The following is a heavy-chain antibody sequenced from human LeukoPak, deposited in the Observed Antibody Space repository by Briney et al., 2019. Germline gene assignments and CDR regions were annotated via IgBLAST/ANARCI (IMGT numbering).Heavy chain of an antibody. V-gene: IGHV3-30*03. D-gene: IGHD3-22*01. J-gene: IGHJ1*01. Sequence: GGSLRLSCAASGFTFINYDMHWFRQAPGKGLEWVAVISYDGSNKYYADSVKGRFTISRDNSKNTLYLQMNSLRAEDTAVYYCARDGYYYDSSGYYYPSRVYFQHWGQGTLVTVSS. CDR2: ISYDGSNK. CDR3: ARDGYYYDSSGYYYPSRVYFQH. CDR1: GFTFINYD.